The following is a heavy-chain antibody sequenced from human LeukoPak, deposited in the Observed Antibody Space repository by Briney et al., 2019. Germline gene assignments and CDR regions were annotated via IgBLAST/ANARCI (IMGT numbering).Heavy chain of an antibody. CDR3: ARGLFYGGSFSY. V-gene: IGHV4-34*01. CDR1: GGSFSGYY. D-gene: IGHD2-15*01. Sequence: PSETLSLTCAVYGGSFSGYYWSWIRQPPGKGLEWIGEIHHSGSTNYNPSLKSRVTISVDTSKNQFSLKLSSVTAADTAVYYCARGLFYGGSFSYWGQGTLVTVSS. CDR2: IHHSGST. J-gene: IGHJ4*02.